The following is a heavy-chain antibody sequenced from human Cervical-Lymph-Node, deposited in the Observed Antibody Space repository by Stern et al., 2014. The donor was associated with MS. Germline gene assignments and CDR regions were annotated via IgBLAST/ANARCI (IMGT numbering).Heavy chain of an antibody. CDR1: GFTFTDYY. CDR2: INPNTGGA. Sequence: QVQLGQSGTEVKKPGASVRVSCEASGFTFTDYYFHWVRQAPAQGLEWMGGINPNTGGANYAQKFQGRVTVTSDTSISTTYMQLSGLRSDDTAVYFCARGGSWFRPDDYWGQGTLVAVSS. V-gene: IGHV1-2*02. CDR3: ARGGSWFRPDDY. D-gene: IGHD6-13*01. J-gene: IGHJ4*02.